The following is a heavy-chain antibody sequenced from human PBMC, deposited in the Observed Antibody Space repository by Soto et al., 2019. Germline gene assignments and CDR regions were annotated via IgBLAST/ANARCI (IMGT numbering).Heavy chain of an antibody. V-gene: IGHV3-15*01. J-gene: IGHJ4*02. Sequence: GGSLRLSCAASGFTFSNAWMSWVRQAPGKGLEWVGRIKSKTDGGTTDYAAPVKGRFTISRDDSKNTLYLQMNSLKTEDTAVYYCAADTGGGYFDYWGQGTLVTVSS. CDR2: IKSKTDGGTT. CDR3: AADTGGGYFDY. CDR1: GFTFSNAW. D-gene: IGHD2-8*02.